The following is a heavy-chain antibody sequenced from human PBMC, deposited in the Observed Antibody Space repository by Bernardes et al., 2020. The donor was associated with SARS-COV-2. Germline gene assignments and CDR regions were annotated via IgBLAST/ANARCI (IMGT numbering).Heavy chain of an antibody. CDR3: AGGVDIIVLLPPAANWFDA. V-gene: IGHV3-7*01. CDR2: INQDRREK. CDR1: GFTSSSHW. J-gene: IGHJ5*02. Sequence: GGSLRLSCAASGFTSSSHWMTWVRQAQGKGLEWVANINQDRREKYYVYSVKGRVTIPRDNAKKSANLQVNSLRPDDKAIYYCAGGVDIIVLLPPAANWFDAWVQGTLVTVS. D-gene: IGHD2-2*01.